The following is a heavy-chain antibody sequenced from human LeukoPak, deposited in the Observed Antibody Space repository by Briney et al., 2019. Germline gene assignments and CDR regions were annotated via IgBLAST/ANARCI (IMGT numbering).Heavy chain of an antibody. CDR1: GFTFSTYA. CDR2: ISGSGGST. J-gene: IGHJ4*02. CDR3: AKDVMESRSAGGYYFDY. D-gene: IGHD6-13*01. Sequence: GGSLRLSCAASGFTFSTYAMSWVRQAPGKGLEWVSGISGSGGSTYYTDSVKGRFTISRDNSKNTLYLQMSSLRAEDTAVYYYAKDVMESRSAGGYYFDYWGQGTLVTVSS. V-gene: IGHV3-23*01.